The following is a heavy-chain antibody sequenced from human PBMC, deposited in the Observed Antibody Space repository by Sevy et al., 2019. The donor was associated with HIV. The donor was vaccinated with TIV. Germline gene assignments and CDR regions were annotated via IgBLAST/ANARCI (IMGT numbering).Heavy chain of an antibody. CDR2: INSDGSST. CDR1: GFTFSSYW. CDR3: EVGCRFKIARDNAKNTLYMKMNSLGAEDTAVYYCAREGASYYDFWSGYGMDV. D-gene: IGHD3-10*01. J-gene: IGHJ6*02. V-gene: IGHV3-74*01. Sequence: GGSLRLSCAASGFTFSSYWMHWVRQAPGKGLVWVSRINSDGSSTSYADSVKGRFTISRDNAKNTLYLQMNSLRAEDEQGNRGEVGCRFKIARDNAKNTLYMKMNSLGAEDTAVYYCAREGASYYDFWSGYGMDVWGQGTTVTVSS.